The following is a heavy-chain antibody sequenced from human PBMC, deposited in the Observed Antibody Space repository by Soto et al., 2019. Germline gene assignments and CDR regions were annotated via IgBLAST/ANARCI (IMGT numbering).Heavy chain of an antibody. J-gene: IGHJ4*02. CDR1: GFTFSSYE. CDR3: ASSSATWIQLYY. D-gene: IGHD5-18*01. V-gene: IGHV3-48*03. Sequence: PGGSLRLSCAASGFTFSSYEMNWVRQAPGKGLEWVSYISSSGSTIYYADSVKGRFTISRDNAKNSLYLQMNSLRAEDTAVYYCASSSATWIQLYYWGQGTLVTVS. CDR2: ISSSGSTI.